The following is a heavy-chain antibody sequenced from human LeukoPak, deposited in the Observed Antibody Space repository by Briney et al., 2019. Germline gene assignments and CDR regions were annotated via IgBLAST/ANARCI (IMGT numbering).Heavy chain of an antibody. D-gene: IGHD3-10*01. J-gene: IGHJ4*02. CDR1: GFTFSSYW. CDR2: IKQDGSEK. V-gene: IGHV3-7*01. Sequence: PGGSLRLSCAASGFTFSSYWMSWVRQAPGKGLEGVANIKQDGSEKYYVDSVKGRFTISRDNAKNSLYLQMNSLRAEDTAVYYCAREGFTMVPTAPDHWGQGTLVTVSS. CDR3: AREGFTMVPTAPDH.